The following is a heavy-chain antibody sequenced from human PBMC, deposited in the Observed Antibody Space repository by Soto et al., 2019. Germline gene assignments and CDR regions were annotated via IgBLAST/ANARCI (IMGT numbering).Heavy chain of an antibody. CDR1: GYTFTSYY. J-gene: IGHJ4*02. CDR3: ARGYDYLWGSFRYYFDY. CDR2: INRSGGST. Sequence: QVQLVQSGAEVKKPGASLKVSCKASGYTFTSYYMHWVRQAPGQGLEWMGIINRSGGSTSYAQKFQGRVTMTRDTPTSTVYMELSNLRSEDTAVYYCARGYDYLWGSFRYYFDYWGQGTLVTVSS. V-gene: IGHV1-46*03. D-gene: IGHD3-16*02.